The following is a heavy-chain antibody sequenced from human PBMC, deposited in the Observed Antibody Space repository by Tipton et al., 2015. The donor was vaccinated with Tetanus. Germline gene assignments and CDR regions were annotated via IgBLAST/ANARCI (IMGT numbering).Heavy chain of an antibody. CDR2: ISSTSRYI. CDR3: VSGSALDY. D-gene: IGHD6-25*01. V-gene: IGHV3-21*01. J-gene: IGHJ4*02. Sequence: SLRLSCVVSGFSFGNYRMNWVRQAPGRGPEWVSSISSTSRYIYYADSVKGRFTISRDNAKSSLFLQMNNLRADDTALYYCVSGSALDYWGQGTLISVSS. CDR1: GFSFGNYR.